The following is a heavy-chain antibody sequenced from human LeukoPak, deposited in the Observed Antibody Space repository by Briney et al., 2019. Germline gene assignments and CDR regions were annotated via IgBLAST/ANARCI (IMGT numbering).Heavy chain of an antibody. CDR3: ASTSGSFQLYYFDY. CDR1: GLTFSRET. V-gene: IGHV3-23*01. J-gene: IGHJ4*02. Sequence: GGSLRLSCVVSGLTFSRETMGWVRQAPGKGLEWVSVISGSSATKKYGDSVKGRFTISRDNSKNTLYLQMNSLRAEDTAVYYCASTSGSFQLYYFDYWGQGTLVTVSS. CDR2: ISGSSATK. D-gene: IGHD1-26*01.